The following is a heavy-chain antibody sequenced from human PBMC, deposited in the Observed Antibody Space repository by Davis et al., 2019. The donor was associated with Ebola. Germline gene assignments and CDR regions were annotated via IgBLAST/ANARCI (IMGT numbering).Heavy chain of an antibody. CDR2: ISYDGSNK. V-gene: IGHV3-30*18. Sequence: GESLKISCAASGFTFSSYGMHWVRQAPGKGLERVAVISYDGSNKYYADSVKGRFTISRDNSKNTLYLQMNSLRAEDTAVYYCAKGLSFTFGGVIVPYYYYYGMDVWGQGTTVTVSS. D-gene: IGHD3-16*02. J-gene: IGHJ6*02. CDR3: AKGLSFTFGGVIVPYYYYYGMDV. CDR1: GFTFSSYG.